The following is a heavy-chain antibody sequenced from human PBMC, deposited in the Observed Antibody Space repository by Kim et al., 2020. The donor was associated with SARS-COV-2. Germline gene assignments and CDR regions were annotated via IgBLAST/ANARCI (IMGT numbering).Heavy chain of an antibody. CDR2: IKQDGSET. Sequence: GGSLRPSCAASGFTFSSYWMTWVRQAPGKGLEWVANIKQDGSETYYVDSVKGRFTISRDNAKNSIYVQMNSLRAEDTAVYYCARVSFDNSAWYRIDFWGQGTLVTVSS. D-gene: IGHD6-19*01. CDR3: ARVSFDNSAWYRIDF. V-gene: IGHV3-7*01. J-gene: IGHJ4*02. CDR1: GFTFSSYW.